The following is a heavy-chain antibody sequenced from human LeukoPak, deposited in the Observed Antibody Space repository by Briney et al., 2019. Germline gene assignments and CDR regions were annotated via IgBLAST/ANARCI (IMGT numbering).Heavy chain of an antibody. D-gene: IGHD6-19*01. V-gene: IGHV3-66*02. CDR3: ARDLPHVIAVTGPFDY. J-gene: IGHJ4*02. CDR1: GFIVSSKY. CDR2: IYSGGRT. Sequence: AGGSLRLSCAASGFIVSSKYMSWVRQAPGKGLEWVSVIYSGGRTHYADSVKGRFTIPRDNSKNTLYLQMNSLRAEDTAVYYCARDLPHVIAVTGPFDYWGQGTLVTVSS.